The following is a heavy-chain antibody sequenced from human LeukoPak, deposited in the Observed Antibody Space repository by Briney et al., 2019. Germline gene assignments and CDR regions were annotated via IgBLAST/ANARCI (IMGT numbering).Heavy chain of an antibody. Sequence: SGPTLVKPTQTLTLTCTFSGFSLFTSGVGVGWIRQPPGKALEWLTHIYWNGDKRYSPSLKRRLTITKDTSKNQVVLTMTDMDPVDTATYYCAQGAIYSSHWSPFDYRGQGTLVTVSS. CDR2: IYWNGDK. CDR3: AQGAIYSSHWSPFDY. CDR1: GFSLFTSGVG. J-gene: IGHJ4*02. V-gene: IGHV2-5*01. D-gene: IGHD6-19*01.